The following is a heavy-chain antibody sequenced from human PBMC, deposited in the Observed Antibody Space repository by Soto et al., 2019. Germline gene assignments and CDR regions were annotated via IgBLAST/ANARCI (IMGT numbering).Heavy chain of an antibody. Sequence: SETLSLTCAVSGGSISSGGYSWSWIRQPPGKGLEWIGYIYHSGSTYYNPSLKSRVTISVDTSKNQFSLKLSSVTAADTAVYYCARVYYYDSSGPEGFDLWGPGTLVTVSS. V-gene: IGHV4-30-2*02. CDR3: ARVYYYDSSGPEGFDL. J-gene: IGHJ5*02. CDR1: GGSISSGGYS. D-gene: IGHD3-22*01. CDR2: IYHSGST.